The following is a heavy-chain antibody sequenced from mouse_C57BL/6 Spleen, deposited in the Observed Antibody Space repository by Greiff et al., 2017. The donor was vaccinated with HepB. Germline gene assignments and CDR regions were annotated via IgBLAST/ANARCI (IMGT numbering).Heavy chain of an antibody. D-gene: IGHD2-4*01. CDR2: IQPNSGST. CDR1: GYTFTSYW. J-gene: IGHJ1*03. Sequence: VQLQQPGAELVKPGASVKLSCKASGYTFTSYWMHWVKQRPRQGLEWIGMIQPNSGSTNYNEKFKSKATLTVDKSSSTAYMQLSSLTSEDSAVYYCARFYDYDGYFDVWGTGTTVTVSS. V-gene: IGHV1-64*01. CDR3: ARFYDYDGYFDV.